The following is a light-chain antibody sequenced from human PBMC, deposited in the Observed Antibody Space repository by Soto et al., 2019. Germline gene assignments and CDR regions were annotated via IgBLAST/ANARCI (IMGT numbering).Light chain of an antibody. V-gene: IGKV1-9*01. CDR1: QDIKTY. CDR2: GTF. J-gene: IGKJ3*01. Sequence: IQLTQSPSSLSASVGDRVSITCRASQDIKTYLAWYQQKQGKAPKLLISGTFTLQSGGPSRFNGSGSGTDFTLTISRLQPEYFATYYCQHLNNYPPFTFGPGTKVDLE. CDR3: QHLNNYPPFT.